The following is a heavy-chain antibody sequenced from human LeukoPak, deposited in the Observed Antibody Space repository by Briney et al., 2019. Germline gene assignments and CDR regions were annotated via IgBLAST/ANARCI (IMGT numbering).Heavy chain of an antibody. CDR2: MNSDGSGT. CDR3: ARETTVSREWYFDL. CDR1: RLTLSNYW. D-gene: IGHD4-17*01. V-gene: IGHV3-74*01. J-gene: IGHJ2*01. Sequence: GGSLRLSCAASRLTLSNYWMHRVRQAPGKGLVWVSRMNSDGSGTSYADSVKGRFTISRDNAKNTLYLQMNSLRAEDTGVYYCARETTVSREWYFDLWGRGTLVAVAS.